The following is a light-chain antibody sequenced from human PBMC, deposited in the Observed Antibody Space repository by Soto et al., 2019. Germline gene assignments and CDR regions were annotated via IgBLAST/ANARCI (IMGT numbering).Light chain of an antibody. V-gene: IGLV2-14*01. CDR2: EVS. J-gene: IGLJ1*01. CDR1: SSDVGGYNY. CDR3: SSYTSSSTYV. Sequence: HSVLTQPASVSGSPGQSITISCTGTSSDVGGYNYVSWYQQHPGKAPKLMIFEVSSRPPGVSNRFSGYKSGNTASLTISGLQAEDEADYYCSSYTSSSTYVFGTGTKVTV.